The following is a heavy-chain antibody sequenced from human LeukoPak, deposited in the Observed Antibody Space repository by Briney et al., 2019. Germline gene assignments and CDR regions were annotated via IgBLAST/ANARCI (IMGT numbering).Heavy chain of an antibody. CDR2: ISHDGSNK. D-gene: IGHD2-15*01. CDR1: GFTFSSYA. CDR3: ARGVVVEVAASLDY. J-gene: IGHJ4*02. V-gene: IGHV3-30-3*01. Sequence: GGSLRLSCAASGFTFSSYAMHWVRQAPGKGLEWVAVISHDGSNKYYADSVKGRFTISRDNSKNTLYLQMNSLRAEDTAVYYCARGVVVEVAASLDYWGQGTLVTVSS.